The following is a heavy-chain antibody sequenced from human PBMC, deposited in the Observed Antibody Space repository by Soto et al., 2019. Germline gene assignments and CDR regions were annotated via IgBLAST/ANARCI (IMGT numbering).Heavy chain of an antibody. CDR3: ARDAMLTGCPACDYYDGRDV. V-gene: IGHV1-18*01. D-gene: IGHD3-9*01. Sequence: QVQLVQSGAEVKKPGASVKVSCKASGYTFTSYGISWVRQAPGQGLEWMGWISAYNGNTNYAQKLQGRVTMTTDTHTSTAYMEPRSLRADDTAVYHCARDAMLTGCPACDYYDGRDVGGQGTTVTVSS. CDR1: GYTFTSYG. CDR2: ISAYNGNT. J-gene: IGHJ6*02.